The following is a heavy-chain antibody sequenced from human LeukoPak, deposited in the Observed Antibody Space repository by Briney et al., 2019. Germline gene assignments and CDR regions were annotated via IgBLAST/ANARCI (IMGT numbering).Heavy chain of an antibody. Sequence: SETLSLTCTVSGGSIRSYYWSWIRQPPGKGLEWIGSIYYSGSTNYNPSLKSRVTISVDTSKNQFSLKLSSVTAADTAVYYCACGYSSYASDIWGQGTMVTVSS. D-gene: IGHD5-18*01. CDR1: GGSIRSYY. V-gene: IGHV4-59*01. CDR3: ACGYSSYASDI. CDR2: IYYSGST. J-gene: IGHJ3*02.